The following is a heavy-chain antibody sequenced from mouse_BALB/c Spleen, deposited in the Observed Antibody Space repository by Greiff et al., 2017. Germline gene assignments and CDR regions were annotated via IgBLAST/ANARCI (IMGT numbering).Heavy chain of an antibody. J-gene: IGHJ1*01. V-gene: IGHV2-6-2*01. Sequence: VQLKESGPDLVAPSQSLSITCTVSGFSLTSYGVHWVRQPPGKGLEWLVVIWSDGSTTYNSALKSRLSISKDNSKSQVFLKMNSLQTDDTAMYYCARHYYGSSYGYFDVWGAGTTVTVSS. CDR3: ARHYYGSSYGYFDV. CDR1: GFSLTSYG. D-gene: IGHD1-1*01. CDR2: IWSDGST.